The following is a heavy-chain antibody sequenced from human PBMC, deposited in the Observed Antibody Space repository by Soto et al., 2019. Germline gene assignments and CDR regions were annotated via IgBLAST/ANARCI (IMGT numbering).Heavy chain of an antibody. V-gene: IGHV1-69*01. D-gene: IGHD3-10*01. Sequence: QVQLVQSGAEVKKPGSSVKVSCKASGGTFSSYAISWVRQAPGQGLEWMGGIIPIFGTANYAQKFQGRVTITADESTSTAYMELSSLRSEDTAVYYCARDWGYGSGSYENWFDPWGQGTLVTVSS. CDR3: ARDWGYGSGSYENWFDP. CDR2: IIPIFGTA. J-gene: IGHJ5*02. CDR1: GGTFSSYA.